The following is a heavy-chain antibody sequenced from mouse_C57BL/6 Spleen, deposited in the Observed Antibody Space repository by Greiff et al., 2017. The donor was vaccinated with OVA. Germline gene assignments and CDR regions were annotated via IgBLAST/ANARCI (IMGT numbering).Heavy chain of an antibody. CDR2: IDPETGGT. Sequence: QVQLKESGAELVRPGASVTLSCKASGYTFTDYEMHWVKQTPVHGLEWIGAIDPETGGTAYNQKFKGKAILTADKSSSTAYMELRSLTSEDSAVYYCTRDYGLDYWGQGTTLTVSS. J-gene: IGHJ2*01. D-gene: IGHD1-1*01. CDR1: GYTFTDYE. V-gene: IGHV1-15*01. CDR3: TRDYGLDY.